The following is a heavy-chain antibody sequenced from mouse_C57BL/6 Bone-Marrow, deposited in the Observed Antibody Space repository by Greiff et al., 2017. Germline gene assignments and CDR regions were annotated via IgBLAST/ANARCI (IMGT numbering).Heavy chain of an antibody. CDR1: GYTFTSYW. V-gene: IGHV1-5*01. Sequence: QLQQSGTVLARPGASVKMSCKTSGYTFTSYWMHWVKQRPGQGLEWIGAIYPGNSDTSYNQKFKGKAKLTAVTSASTAYMELSSLTNEDSAVYYCTRFITTVVEGAWFAYWGQGTLVTVSA. J-gene: IGHJ3*01. CDR3: TRFITTVVEGAWFAY. D-gene: IGHD1-1*01. CDR2: IYPGNSDT.